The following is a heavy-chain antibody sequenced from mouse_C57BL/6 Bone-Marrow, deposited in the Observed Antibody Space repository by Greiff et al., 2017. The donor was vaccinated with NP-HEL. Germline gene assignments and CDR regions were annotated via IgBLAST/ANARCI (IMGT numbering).Heavy chain of an antibody. J-gene: IGHJ3*01. Sequence: VQLQQPGAELVRPGSSVKLSCKASGYTFTSYWMDWVKQRPGQGLEWIGNIYPSDSETHYNQKFKDKATLTVDKSSSTAYMQLSSLTSEDSAVYYCAREGLGRFAYWGQGTLVTVSA. CDR2: IYPSDSET. CDR1: GYTFTSYW. D-gene: IGHD4-1*01. V-gene: IGHV1-61*01. CDR3: AREGLGRFAY.